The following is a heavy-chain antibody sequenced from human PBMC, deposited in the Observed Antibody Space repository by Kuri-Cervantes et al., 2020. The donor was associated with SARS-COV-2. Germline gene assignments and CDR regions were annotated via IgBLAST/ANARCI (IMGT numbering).Heavy chain of an antibody. CDR3: ARDWAGTEGFDAFDT. CDR2: ISSSSSYI. CDR1: GFTFSSYS. D-gene: IGHD3/OR15-3a*01. V-gene: IGHV3-21*01. Sequence: GGSLRLSCAASGFTFSSYSMNWVRQAPGKGLEWVSSISSSSSYIYYADSVKGRFTISRDNAKNSLYLQMNRLRADDTAVYYCARDWAGTEGFDAFDTWGQGTMVTVSS. J-gene: IGHJ3*02.